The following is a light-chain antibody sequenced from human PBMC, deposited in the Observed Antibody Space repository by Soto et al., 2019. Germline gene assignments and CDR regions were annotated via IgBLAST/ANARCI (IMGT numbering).Light chain of an antibody. CDR1: SSDVGGYNY. CDR3: SSYTSSSTPV. V-gene: IGLV2-14*01. Sequence: QSALTQPASLSGSPGQSITISCTGTSSDVGGYNYVSWYQQHPGKAPKLMIYEVSNRPSGLSNRYSGSKSGNTASLTISGLQAEDEADYYCSSYTSSSTPVFGGGTKLTVL. CDR2: EVS. J-gene: IGLJ3*02.